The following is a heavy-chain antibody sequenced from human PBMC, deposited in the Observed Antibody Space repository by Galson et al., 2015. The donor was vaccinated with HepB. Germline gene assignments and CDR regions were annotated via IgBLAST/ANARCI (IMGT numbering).Heavy chain of an antibody. J-gene: IGHJ4*02. V-gene: IGHV3-64*01. CDR2: ISSNGDDT. Sequence: SLRLSCAASGFTFSNYAIHWVRQAPGKGLEYVSSISSNGDDTYYANSVKGRFTISRDNSKNTLYLQMGSLRAEDMAVYYCARTFYYDTSGYYYWGQGTLVTVSS. D-gene: IGHD3-22*01. CDR3: ARTFYYDTSGYYY. CDR1: GFTFSNYA.